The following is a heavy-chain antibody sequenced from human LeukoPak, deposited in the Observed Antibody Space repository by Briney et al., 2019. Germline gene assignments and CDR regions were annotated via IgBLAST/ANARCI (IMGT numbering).Heavy chain of an antibody. CDR3: ARPFVTYGYFDY. CDR2: ISYDGSNK. CDR1: GFTISNYA. J-gene: IGHJ4*02. D-gene: IGHD3-10*01. V-gene: IGHV3-30*01. Sequence: GGSLRLSCAASGFTISNYAMHWVRQAPGKRLECVADISYDGSNKYYADSVKGRFTISRDASKNTLYVQMNSLRAEDTAVYFCARPFVTYGYFDYWGQGTLVTVSS.